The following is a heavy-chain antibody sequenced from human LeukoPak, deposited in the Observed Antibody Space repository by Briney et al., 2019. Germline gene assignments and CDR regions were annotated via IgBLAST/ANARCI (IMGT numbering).Heavy chain of an antibody. V-gene: IGHV4-61*02. J-gene: IGHJ4*02. Sequence: SETLSLTCTVSGGSISSGSYYWSWIRQPAGKGLEWIGRIYTSGSTNYNPSLKSRVTISVDTSKNQFSLKLSSVTAADTAVYYCATTGYSSGWLIDYWGQGTLVTVSS. CDR1: GGSISSGSYY. D-gene: IGHD6-19*01. CDR2: IYTSGST. CDR3: ATTGYSSGWLIDY.